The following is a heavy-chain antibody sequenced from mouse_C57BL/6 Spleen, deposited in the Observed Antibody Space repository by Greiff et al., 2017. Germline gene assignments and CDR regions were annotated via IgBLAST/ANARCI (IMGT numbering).Heavy chain of an antibody. CDR1: GYTFTSYW. CDR2: IDPSDSET. CDR3: AKDSNFAWFAY. D-gene: IGHD2-5*01. Sequence: QVQLQQPGAELVRPGSSVKLSCKASGYTFTSYWMHWVKQRPIQGLEWIGNIDPSDSETHYNQKFKDKATLTVDKSSSTAYMQLSSLTSEDSAVYYCAKDSNFAWFAYWGKGTLVTVSA. J-gene: IGHJ3*01. V-gene: IGHV1-52*01.